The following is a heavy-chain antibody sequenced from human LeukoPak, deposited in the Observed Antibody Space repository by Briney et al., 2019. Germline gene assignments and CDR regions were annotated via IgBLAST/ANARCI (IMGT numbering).Heavy chain of an antibody. Sequence: SETLSLTCTVSGGSMSSYYWSWIRQPPGKGLEWIGYIYYSGRTKYNPSLKSRVTISVDTSKNQFSLKLSSVTAADTAVYCARGARAGYNLEPFDYWGQGTLVTVSS. D-gene: IGHD5-24*01. J-gene: IGHJ4*02. CDR3: ARGARAGYNLEPFDY. V-gene: IGHV4-59*08. CDR2: IYYSGRT. CDR1: GGSMSSYY.